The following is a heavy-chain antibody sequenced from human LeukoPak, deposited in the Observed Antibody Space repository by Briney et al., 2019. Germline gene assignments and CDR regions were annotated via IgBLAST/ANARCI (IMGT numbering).Heavy chain of an antibody. CDR3: ARTYSSRWPFDY. Sequence: ASVKVSCKASGYTFTSYAMHWVRQAPGQRLEWMGWINAGNGNTKYSQKFQGRVTITRDTSASTAYMELSSLRSEDTAVYYCARTYSSRWPFDYWGQGTLVTVSS. V-gene: IGHV1-3*01. J-gene: IGHJ4*02. D-gene: IGHD6-13*01. CDR2: INAGNGNT. CDR1: GYTFTSYA.